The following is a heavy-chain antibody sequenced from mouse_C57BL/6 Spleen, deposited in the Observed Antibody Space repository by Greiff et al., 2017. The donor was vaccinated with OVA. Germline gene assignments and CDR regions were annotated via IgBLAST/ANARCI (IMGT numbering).Heavy chain of an antibody. V-gene: IGHV1-82*01. D-gene: IGHD2-2*01. J-gene: IGHJ4*01. CDR2: IYPGDGDT. Sequence: QVQLKESGPELVKPGASVKISCKASGYAFSSSWMNWVKQRPGKGLEWIGRIYPGDGDTNYNGKFKGKATLTADKSSSTAYMQLSSLTSEDSAVYFCARRERYGYEHAMDYWGQGTSVTVSS. CDR1: GYAFSSSW. CDR3: ARRERYGYEHAMDY.